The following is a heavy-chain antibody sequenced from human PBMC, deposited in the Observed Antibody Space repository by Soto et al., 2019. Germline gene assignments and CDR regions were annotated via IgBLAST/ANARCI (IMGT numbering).Heavy chain of an antibody. D-gene: IGHD5-12*01. V-gene: IGHV4-4*02. CDR1: GVAISSSNW. CDR2: IYHSGST. Sequence: QVQLQESGPGLVKPSGTLSLTCAVSGVAISSSNWWSGVRKTPGKGLEGIGEIYHSGSTTYHPSLKSRGTISVDKSTNQFSLKLSSVTAADTAVYYGERGIVYGGYESWGQGTLGIVSS. CDR3: ERGIVYGGYES. J-gene: IGHJ4*02.